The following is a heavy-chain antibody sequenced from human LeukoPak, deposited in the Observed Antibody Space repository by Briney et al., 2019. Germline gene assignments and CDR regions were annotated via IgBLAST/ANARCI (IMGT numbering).Heavy chain of an antibody. J-gene: IGHJ5*02. CDR3: AKRRIAAAGYNWFDP. CDR2: IRGSGDST. V-gene: IGHV3-23*01. Sequence: GRSLRLSCAASGFTFSSYAMHWVRQAPGKGLEWVSNIRGSGDSTHYADSVKGRFTISRDNSKNTLYLQMNSLRAEDTAVYYCAKRRIAAAGYNWFDPWGQGTLVTVSS. CDR1: GFTFSSYA. D-gene: IGHD6-13*01.